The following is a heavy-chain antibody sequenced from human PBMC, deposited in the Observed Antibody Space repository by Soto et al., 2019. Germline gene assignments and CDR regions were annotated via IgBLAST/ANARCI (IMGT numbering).Heavy chain of an antibody. CDR1: GYSFTSYG. CDR3: ARSSGGYSTWYFDL. D-gene: IGHD6-19*01. CDR2: ISADNGNT. V-gene: IGHV1-18*01. J-gene: IGHJ2*01. Sequence: QVQLVQSGVEVKKPGASVKVSCKASGYSFTSYGISWVRQAPGQGLEWMGWISADNGNTNYEQKLQGRVTMTTDTSTSKAYMELRSLRSDDTAVYYCARSSGGYSTWYFDLWGRGTLVTVSS.